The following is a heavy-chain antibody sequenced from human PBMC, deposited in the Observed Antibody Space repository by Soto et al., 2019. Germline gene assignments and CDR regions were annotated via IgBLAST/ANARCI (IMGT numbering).Heavy chain of an antibody. CDR3: ARNLKVGPTSNFYYYGMDV. CDR2: ISSSSSTI. CDR1: GFTFSSYS. V-gene: IGHV3-48*01. D-gene: IGHD1-26*01. J-gene: IGHJ6*02. Sequence: PGGSLRLSCAASGFTFSSYSINWVRQAPGKGLEWVSYISSSSSTIYYADSVKGRFTISRDNAKNSLYLQMNSLRAEDTAVYYCARNLKVGPTSNFYYYGMDVWGQGTTVTVSS.